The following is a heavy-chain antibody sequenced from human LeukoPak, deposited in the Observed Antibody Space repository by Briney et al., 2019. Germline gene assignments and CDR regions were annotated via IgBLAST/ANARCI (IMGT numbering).Heavy chain of an antibody. Sequence: PSETLPLTCTVSGGSVSSGSYYWSWIRQPPGKGLEWIGYIYYSGSTNYNPSLKSRVTISVDTSKNHFSLKLTSVTTADTAVYYCARCLINNWFDPWGQGALVTVSS. D-gene: IGHD3-16*01. CDR3: ARCLINNWFDP. CDR2: IYYSGST. CDR1: GGSVSSGSYY. V-gene: IGHV4-61*01. J-gene: IGHJ5*02.